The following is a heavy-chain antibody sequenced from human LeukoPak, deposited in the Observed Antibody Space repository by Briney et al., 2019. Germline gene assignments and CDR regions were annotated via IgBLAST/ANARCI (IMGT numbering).Heavy chain of an antibody. CDR1: NGSISSYY. D-gene: IGHD4-17*01. J-gene: IGHJ5*02. V-gene: IGHV4-59*01. Sequence: PSKTLSLTCTVSNGSISSYYWSWIRQPPGKGLEWIGYIYYSGSTNYNPSLKSRLTISVDTSKNQFSLKLSSVTAADTAVYYCAREDYGQAKWFDPWGQGTLVTVSS. CDR3: AREDYGQAKWFDP. CDR2: IYYSGST.